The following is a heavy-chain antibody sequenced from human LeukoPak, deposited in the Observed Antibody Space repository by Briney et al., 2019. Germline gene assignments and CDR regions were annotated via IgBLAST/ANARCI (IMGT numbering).Heavy chain of an antibody. CDR3: ARDRRDFWSGHTPNHYYYYYMDV. V-gene: IGHV4-4*07. CDR2: IYYSGST. Sequence: SETLSLTCTVSGGSINSFYWTWIRQPAGKGLEWIGRIYYSGSTNYNPSLKSRVTISVDTSKNQFSLKLSSVTAADTAVYYCARDRRDFWSGHTPNHYYYYYMDVWGKGTTVTVSS. D-gene: IGHD3-3*01. J-gene: IGHJ6*03. CDR1: GGSINSFY.